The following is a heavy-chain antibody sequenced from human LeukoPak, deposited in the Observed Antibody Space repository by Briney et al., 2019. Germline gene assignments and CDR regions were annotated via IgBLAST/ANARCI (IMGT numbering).Heavy chain of an antibody. CDR2: IYHSGST. V-gene: IGHV4-38-2*02. D-gene: IGHD3-22*01. CDR3: ARAPNYYDSSGYYSEAFDI. Sequence: PSETLSLTCTVSGYSISSGYYWGWIRQPPGKGLEWIGSIYHSGSTYYNPSLKSRVAVSVDTSKNQFSLKLSSVTAADTAVYYCARAPNYYDSSGYYSEAFDIWGQGTMVTVSS. J-gene: IGHJ3*02. CDR1: GYSISSGYY.